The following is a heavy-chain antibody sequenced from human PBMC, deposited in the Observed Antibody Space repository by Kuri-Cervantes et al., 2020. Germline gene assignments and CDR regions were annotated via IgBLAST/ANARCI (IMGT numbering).Heavy chain of an antibody. CDR1: GFTFSNYC. Sequence: GESLRLSCAPAGFTFSNYCMSWVRQAPGKGLEWVAKIKQDGSEKYYGDSVKGRFTISRDKTRNSLYLYMNSRRVEDTAVDYCVGPAVVAEHYWGQGTLVTVSS. V-gene: IGHV3-7*03. D-gene: IGHD2-15*01. J-gene: IGHJ4*02. CDR2: IKQDGSEK. CDR3: VGPAVVAEHY.